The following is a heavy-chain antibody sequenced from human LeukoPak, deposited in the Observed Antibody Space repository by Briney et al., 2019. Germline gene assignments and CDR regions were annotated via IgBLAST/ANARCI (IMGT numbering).Heavy chain of an antibody. V-gene: IGHV3-23*01. D-gene: IGHD3-16*01. CDR1: GFTFTSYA. J-gene: IGHJ4*02. CDR2: VSGSGGTP. Sequence: QPGGSLRLSCAASGFTFTSYAMSWVRQAPGKGLEWVSAVSGSGGTPYYADSVKGRFTISRDNSMNTLYLQMNSLRAEDTALYYRAKFVGGPFDSWGQGTLVTVSS. CDR3: AKFVGGPFDS.